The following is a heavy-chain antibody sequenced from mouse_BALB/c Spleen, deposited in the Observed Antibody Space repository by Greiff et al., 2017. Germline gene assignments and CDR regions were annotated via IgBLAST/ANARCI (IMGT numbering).Heavy chain of an antibody. J-gene: IGHJ4*01. CDR1: GFSLSTSGMG. CDR2: IYWDDDK. D-gene: IGHD2-10*02. CDR3: ARTYGNYEGFYAMDY. Sequence: QVTLNVCGPGILQPSQTLSLTCSFSGFSLSTSGMGVSWIRQPSGTGLEWLAHIYWDDDKRYNPSLKSRLTISKDTSRNQVFLKITSVDTADTATYYCARTYGNYEGFYAMDYWGQGTSVTVSS. V-gene: IGHV8-12*01.